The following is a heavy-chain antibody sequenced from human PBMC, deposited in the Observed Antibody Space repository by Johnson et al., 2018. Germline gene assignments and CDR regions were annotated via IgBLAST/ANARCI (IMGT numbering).Heavy chain of an antibody. Sequence: QVQLQESGPGLVKPSQTLSLSCTVSGGSISSGSHYWSWIRQPAGKRLEYIGRIYPSGSTKYNPSLKSRVSMSLDTSKNQFSMTLSSVNAADTSLYYCATVPPYCSNLIDAFDVWGQGTMVTVSS. CDR1: GGSISSGSHY. V-gene: IGHV4-61*02. CDR3: ATVPPYCSNLIDAFDV. D-gene: IGHD6-13*01. CDR2: IYPSGST. J-gene: IGHJ3*01.